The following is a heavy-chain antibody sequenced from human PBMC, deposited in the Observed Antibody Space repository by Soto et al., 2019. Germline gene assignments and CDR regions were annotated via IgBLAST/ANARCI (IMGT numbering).Heavy chain of an antibody. J-gene: IGHJ4*02. CDR3: ARDNYDSRGYYPHFDY. V-gene: IGHV3-48*02. D-gene: IGHD3-22*01. CDR1: GFTFSSYT. CDR2: ISSSSSSI. Sequence: EVQLLESGGGLVQPGGSLRLSCAASGFTFSSYTMNWVRQAPGKGLEWVSYISSSSSSIDYAVSVKGRFTISRDNAKNSLYLQMNRLRDEDTAVYYWARDNYDSRGYYPHFDYCCQGTLVSVSS.